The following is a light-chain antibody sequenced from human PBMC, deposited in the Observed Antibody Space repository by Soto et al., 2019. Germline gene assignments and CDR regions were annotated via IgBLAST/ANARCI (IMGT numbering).Light chain of an antibody. CDR3: QQSYSTPRT. J-gene: IGKJ1*01. V-gene: IGKV1-39*01. CDR1: QPISDY. Sequence: DIQMTQSPSSLSASVGDRVTITCLTSQPISDYLNWYQQKPGKAPKLLIYAASSLQSGVPSRFSGSVSGTDFTLTISSLQPEDFATYYCQQSYSTPRTFGQGTKGDIK. CDR2: AAS.